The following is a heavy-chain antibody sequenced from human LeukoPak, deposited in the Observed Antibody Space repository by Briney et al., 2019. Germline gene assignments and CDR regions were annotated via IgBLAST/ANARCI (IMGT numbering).Heavy chain of an antibody. CDR1: GYNFTNYW. Sequence: PGESLKISCKGSGYNFTNYWIAWVRQMPGKGLEWMGIIYPNDSDTRYRPSFQGQVSISADKSINTAYLQWSSLKASDTAMYFWAKQNIPYYYDSSGYVAFDVGGKGTRVTVFS. J-gene: IGHJ3*01. CDR2: IYPNDSDT. V-gene: IGHV5-51*01. CDR3: AKQNIPYYYDSSGYVAFDV. D-gene: IGHD3-22*01.